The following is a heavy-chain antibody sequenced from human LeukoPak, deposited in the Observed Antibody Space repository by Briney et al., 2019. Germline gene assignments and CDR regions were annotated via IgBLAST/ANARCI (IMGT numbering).Heavy chain of an antibody. Sequence: PSETLSLTCTVSGGSISSSSYYWGWIRQPPGKGLEWIGSIYYSGSTYYNPSLKSRVTISVGTSKNQFSLKLSSVTAADTAVYYCTQLAARPRAAVYWGQGTLVTVSS. CDR2: IYYSGST. CDR1: GGSISSSSYY. J-gene: IGHJ4*02. V-gene: IGHV4-39*07. D-gene: IGHD6-6*01. CDR3: TQLAARPRAAVY.